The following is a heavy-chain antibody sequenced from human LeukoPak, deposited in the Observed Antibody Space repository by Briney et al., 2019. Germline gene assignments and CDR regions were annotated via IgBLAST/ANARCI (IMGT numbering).Heavy chain of an antibody. V-gene: IGHV1-2*02. D-gene: IGHD2-2*01. Sequence: GASVKVSCKASGYTFTGYYMHWVRQAPGQGLEWMGWINPNSGGTNYAQKFQGRVTMTRDTSISTAYMELSRLRSDDTAVYYCARDSGCSSTSCYAVLDYWGQGTLVTVSS. CDR1: GYTFTGYY. J-gene: IGHJ4*02. CDR3: ARDSGCSSTSCYAVLDY. CDR2: INPNSGGT.